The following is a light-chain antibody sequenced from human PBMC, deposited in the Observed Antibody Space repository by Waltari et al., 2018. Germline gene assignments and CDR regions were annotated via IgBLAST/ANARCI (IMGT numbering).Light chain of an antibody. CDR2: EVS. CDR3: SSYTSSSTLV. J-gene: IGLJ2*01. CDR1: SSDVGGYNY. V-gene: IGLV2-14*01. Sequence: QSALTQPASVSGSPGQSITISCTGTSSDVGGYNYASWYQQHPGKAPKLMIYEVSNRPSGVSNRFSGSQSGSTASLTISGLQAEDEADYYCSSYTSSSTLVFGGGTKLTVL.